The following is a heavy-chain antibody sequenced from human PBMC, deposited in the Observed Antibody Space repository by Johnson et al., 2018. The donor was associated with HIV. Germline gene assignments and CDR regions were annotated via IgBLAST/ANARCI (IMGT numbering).Heavy chain of an antibody. Sequence: QVQLVESGGGVVQPGRSLRLSCAASGFTFSSYAMHWVRQAPGKGLEWVAVISYDGSNKYYADSVKGRFTISRDNSKNTLDLQMNSLRAEDTAVYYCARGYTWNDVSIWGQGTMVTVSS. V-gene: IGHV3-30-3*01. CDR3: ARGYTWNDVSI. CDR1: GFTFSSYA. D-gene: IGHD1-1*01. J-gene: IGHJ3*02. CDR2: ISYDGSNK.